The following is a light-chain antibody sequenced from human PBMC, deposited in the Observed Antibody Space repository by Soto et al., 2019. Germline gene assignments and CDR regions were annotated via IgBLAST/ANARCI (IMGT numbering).Light chain of an antibody. V-gene: IGKV1-5*01. CDR3: QQYNTYSKP. J-gene: IGKJ1*01. Sequence: DVQMTMSPSTLSASVRDRLTLTCRASQSISTWLAWYQQRPGKAPKLLIFDASSLESGVPSRFSGSGSGTEFTLTISSLQPDDFATYYCQQYNTYSKPFGQGAKVAIK. CDR2: DAS. CDR1: QSISTW.